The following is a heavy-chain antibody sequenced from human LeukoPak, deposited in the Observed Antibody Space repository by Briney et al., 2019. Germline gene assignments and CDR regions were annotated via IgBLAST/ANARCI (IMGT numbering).Heavy chain of an antibody. CDR3: AKDEDY. Sequence: GGSLRLSCAASGVTFDDYAMHWVRQAPGKGLEWVSGISWNSGSIGYADSVKGRFTISRDNAKNSLYLQMNSLRAEDTALYYCAKDEDYWGQGTLVTVSS. J-gene: IGHJ4*02. CDR2: ISWNSGSI. V-gene: IGHV3-9*01. CDR1: GVTFDDYA.